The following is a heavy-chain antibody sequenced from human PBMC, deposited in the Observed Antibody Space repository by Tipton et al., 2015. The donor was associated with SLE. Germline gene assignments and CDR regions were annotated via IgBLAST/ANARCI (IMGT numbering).Heavy chain of an antibody. Sequence: SLRLSCAASGFTFSSYAMSWVRQAPGKGLEWVSVIYSGGSTYYADSVKGRFTFSRDDSKNTLHLQMNSLRAEDTAVYYCAKDGAGTYFQHWGQGTLVTVSS. CDR3: AKDGAGTYFQH. V-gene: IGHV3-23*03. J-gene: IGHJ1*01. CDR2: IYSGGST. D-gene: IGHD6-13*01. CDR1: GFTFSSYA.